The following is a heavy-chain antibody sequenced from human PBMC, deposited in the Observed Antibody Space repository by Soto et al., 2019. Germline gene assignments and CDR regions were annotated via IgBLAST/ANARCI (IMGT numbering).Heavy chain of an antibody. J-gene: IGHJ6*02. D-gene: IGHD3-16*01. Sequence: SVKVSCKGSGGTFSSYAISWVRQAPGQGLEWMGGIIPIFGTANYAQKFQGRVTITADESTSTAYMELSSLRSEDTAVYYCASSAGTGVMTFPYGMDVWGQGTTVTVSS. CDR1: GGTFSSYA. CDR3: ASSAGTGVMTFPYGMDV. V-gene: IGHV1-69*13. CDR2: IIPIFGTA.